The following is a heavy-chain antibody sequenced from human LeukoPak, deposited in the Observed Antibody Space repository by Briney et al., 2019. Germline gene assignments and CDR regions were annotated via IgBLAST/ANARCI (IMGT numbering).Heavy chain of an antibody. CDR1: GASISSYY. J-gene: IGHJ5*01. CDR3: TTRYCTGGSCYFDP. Sequence: SETLSLTCTVSGASISSYYWSWIRQPPGKGLEWIGYIHYSGSTNYNPSLKSRVTISADTSKNQFSLNLSSVTAADTAVYYCTTRYCTGGSCYFDPWGQGSLPTVSS. D-gene: IGHD2-15*01. V-gene: IGHV4-59*08. CDR2: IHYSGST.